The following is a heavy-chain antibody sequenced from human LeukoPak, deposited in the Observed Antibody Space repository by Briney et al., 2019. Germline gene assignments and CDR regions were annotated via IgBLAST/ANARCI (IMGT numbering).Heavy chain of an antibody. CDR2: ISSSSSYI. D-gene: IGHD3-9*01. V-gene: IGHV3-21*01. Sequence: GGSLRLSCAASGFTFSSYSMNWVRQAPGKGLEWVLSISSSSSYIYYADSVKGRFTISRDNAKNSLYLQMNSLRAEDTAVYYCARDETILWFDYWGQGTLVTVSS. CDR3: ARDETILWFDY. J-gene: IGHJ5*01. CDR1: GFTFSSYS.